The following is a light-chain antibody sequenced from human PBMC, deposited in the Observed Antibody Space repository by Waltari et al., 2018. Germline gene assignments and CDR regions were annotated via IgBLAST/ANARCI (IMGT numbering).Light chain of an antibody. V-gene: IGKV3-20*01. CDR1: QYIGHY. J-gene: IGKJ1*01. Sequence: IVLTQSPGTLSLSPGGRATLSCRASQYIGHYLAWYQQKPGQAPRLLIYATSTRAAGIPDRFSGSGSGADFSLTITRLEPEDFAVYYCQHHVRLPATFGQGTKV. CDR3: QHHVRLPAT. CDR2: ATS.